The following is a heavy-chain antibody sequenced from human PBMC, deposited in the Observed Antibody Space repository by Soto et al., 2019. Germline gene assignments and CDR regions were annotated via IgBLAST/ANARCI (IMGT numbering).Heavy chain of an antibody. CDR2: IYYSGST. CDR3: ARGMNTAIVDWYFDL. D-gene: IGHD5-18*01. Sequence: PSETLSLTCTVSGGSISSGGYYWSWIRQHPGKGLEWIGYIYYSGSTYYNPSLKSRVTISVDTSKNQFSLKLSSVTAADTAVYYCARGMNTAIVDWYFDLWGRGTLVTVSS. V-gene: IGHV4-31*03. J-gene: IGHJ2*01. CDR1: GGSISSGGYY.